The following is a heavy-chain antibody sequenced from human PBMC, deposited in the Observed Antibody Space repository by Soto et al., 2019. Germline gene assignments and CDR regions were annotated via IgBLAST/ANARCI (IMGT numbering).Heavy chain of an antibody. V-gene: IGHV4-39*01. CDR1: GGSISSSSYY. CDR2: IYYSGST. D-gene: IGHD6-6*01. Sequence: QLQLQESGPGLVKPSETLSLTCTASGGSISSSSYYWGWIRQPPGKGLEWIGSIYYSGSTYYNPSLKSRVTISVDTSKNQFSLKLSSVTAADTAVYYCARRRSSPAADYWGQGTLVTVSS. J-gene: IGHJ4*02. CDR3: ARRRSSPAADY.